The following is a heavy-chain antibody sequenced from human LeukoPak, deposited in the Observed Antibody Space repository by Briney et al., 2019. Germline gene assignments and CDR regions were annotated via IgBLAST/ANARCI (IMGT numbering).Heavy chain of an antibody. CDR1: GGSISSYY. Sequence: PSETLSLTCTVSGGSISSYYWSWIRQPPGKGLEWIGYIYTSGSTNYNPSLKSRVTISVDTSKNQFSLKLSSVTAADTAVYYYARHIVAGGSRDYWGQGTLVTVSS. J-gene: IGHJ4*02. CDR2: IYTSGST. D-gene: IGHD1-26*01. CDR3: ARHIVAGGSRDY. V-gene: IGHV4-4*09.